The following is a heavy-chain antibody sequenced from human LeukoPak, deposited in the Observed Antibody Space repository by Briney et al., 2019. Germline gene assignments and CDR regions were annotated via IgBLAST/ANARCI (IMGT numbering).Heavy chain of an antibody. CDR2: INPNSGGT. J-gene: IGHJ6*02. CDR1: GYTFTDNY. CDR3: ARVRSYYYGMDV. Sequence: ASVKVSCKVSGYTFTDNYIHWVRQAPGQGLEWMGWINPNSGGTNYAQGFQGRVTVTGDTSISTAYIELSRLTSDDTAVYYCARVRSYYYGMDVWGQGTTVTVSS. V-gene: IGHV1-2*02.